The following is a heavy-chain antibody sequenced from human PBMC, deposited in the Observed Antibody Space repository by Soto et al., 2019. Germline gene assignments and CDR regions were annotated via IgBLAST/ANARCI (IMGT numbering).Heavy chain of an antibody. Sequence: QVQLQESGPGLVKPSQTLSLTCTVSGGSISSGGYYWSWIRQHPGKGLEWIGYIYFSGTTYYNPSLKSRVTISLDTSRNQFALELTSVTAADTAVYYCARVGPMSYIAELATMIDYWGQGSLVPVSS. CDR1: GGSISSGGYY. J-gene: IGHJ4*01. D-gene: IGHD3-10*01. CDR3: ARVGPMSYIAELATMIDY. V-gene: IGHV4-31*03. CDR2: IYFSGTT.